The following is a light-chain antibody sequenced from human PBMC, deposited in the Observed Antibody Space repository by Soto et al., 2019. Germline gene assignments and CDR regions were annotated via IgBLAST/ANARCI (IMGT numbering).Light chain of an antibody. J-gene: IGLJ3*02. CDR2: EVT. Sequence: QSVLTQPPSASGSPGQSVTISCTGTSSDVGGYNYVSWYQQYPGRAPKLMIYEVTKQPSGVPDRFSGSKSGNTASLTVSGLQAEDEADYYGSSYAASNNFYFVFGGGTKLTVL. CDR3: SSYAASNNFYFV. V-gene: IGLV2-8*01. CDR1: SSDVGGYNY.